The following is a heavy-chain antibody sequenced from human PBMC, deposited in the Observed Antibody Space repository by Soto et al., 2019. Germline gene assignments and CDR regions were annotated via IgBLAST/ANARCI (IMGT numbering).Heavy chain of an antibody. Sequence: QVQLVESGGGVVQPGRSLRLSCAASGFTFSSYGMHWVRQAPGKGLEWVAVIWYDGSNKYYADSVKGRFTISRDNSKNTLYLQMNSLRAEDTAVYYCATDLTYGGRYYYGMDVWGQGTTVTVSS. CDR1: GFTFSSYG. J-gene: IGHJ6*02. V-gene: IGHV3-33*01. CDR3: ATDLTYGGRYYYGMDV. CDR2: IWYDGSNK. D-gene: IGHD3-16*01.